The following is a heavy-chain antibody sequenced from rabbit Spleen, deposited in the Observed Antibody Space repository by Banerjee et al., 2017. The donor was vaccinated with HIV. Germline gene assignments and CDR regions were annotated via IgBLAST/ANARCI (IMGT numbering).Heavy chain of an antibody. V-gene: IGHV1S40*01. CDR1: GFSFSSSDY. CDR2: IYGGSGGST. Sequence: QSLEESGGDLVKPGASLTLTCTASGFSFSSSDYMCWVRQAPGKGLESIACIYGGSGGSTWYASWAKGRFTISKTSSTTVTLQMTSLTVADTATYFCARDTGSSFSSYGMDLWGQGTLVTVS. J-gene: IGHJ6*01. D-gene: IGHD8-1*01. CDR3: ARDTGSSFSSYGMDL.